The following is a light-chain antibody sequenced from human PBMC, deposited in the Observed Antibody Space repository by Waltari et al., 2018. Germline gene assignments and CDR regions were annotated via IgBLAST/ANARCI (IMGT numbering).Light chain of an antibody. J-gene: IGLJ2*01. CDR3: AAWDDSLGGHVV. CDR2: RNN. Sequence: QHGPGLGPKLVIYRNNHGPSGVADPFTGSKSGTSASLVISGLRSEDEADYYCAAWDDSLGGHVVVGGGTKVTVL. V-gene: IGLV1-47*01.